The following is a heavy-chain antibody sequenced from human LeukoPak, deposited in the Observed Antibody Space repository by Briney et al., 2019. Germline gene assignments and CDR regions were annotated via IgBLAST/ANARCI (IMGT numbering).Heavy chain of an antibody. V-gene: IGHV4-59*11. D-gene: IGHD3-22*01. J-gene: IGHJ4*02. CDR2: IYYTGST. CDR1: GGSISTHF. Sequence: SETLSLTCTVSGGSISTHFWTWIRQPPGMGLEWIGYIYYTGSTNYNPSLKSRVTISLDMSKNQFSLHLGFVTAADTAVYYCARAPNGYYPLDYWGQGTLVTVSS. CDR3: ARAPNGYYPLDY.